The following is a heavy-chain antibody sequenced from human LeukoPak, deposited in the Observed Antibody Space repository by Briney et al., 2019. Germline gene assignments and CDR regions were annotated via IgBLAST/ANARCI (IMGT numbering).Heavy chain of an antibody. V-gene: IGHV4-4*09. D-gene: IGHD3-10*01. CDR1: GGSISSYY. Sequence: PSETLSLTCTVSGGSISSYYWSWIRQPPGKGLEWIGYIYTSGSTNYNPSLKSRVTISVDTSKNQFSLKLSSVTAAETAVYYCARSGVRYYGSGSYMDVWGKGTTVTVSS. CDR3: ARSGVRYYGSGSYMDV. J-gene: IGHJ6*03. CDR2: IYTSGST.